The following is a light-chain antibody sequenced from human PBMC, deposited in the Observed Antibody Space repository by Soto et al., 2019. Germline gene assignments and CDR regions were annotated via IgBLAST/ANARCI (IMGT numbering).Light chain of an antibody. V-gene: IGKV4-1*01. CDR3: HQYYSIPYT. J-gene: IGKJ2*01. Sequence: DIVMTQSPDSLDVSLGERATINCKSSQSVLYSSNNKNYLAWYQQKSGQPPKLLIYWASTRESGVPDRFSGSGSGTDFTLTISSLQAEDVAVYYCHQYYSIPYTFGQGPKLEIK. CDR1: QSVLYSSNNKNY. CDR2: WAS.